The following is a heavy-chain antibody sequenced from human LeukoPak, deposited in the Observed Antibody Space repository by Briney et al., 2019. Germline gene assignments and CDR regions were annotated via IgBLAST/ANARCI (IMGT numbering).Heavy chain of an antibody. V-gene: IGHV3-7*01. CDR1: GFRLGNYG. J-gene: IGHJ4*02. D-gene: IGHD1-26*01. CDR3: ARDKGVGATTASY. Sequence: GGSLRLSCVASGFRLGNYGWRWVGQAPGKGLGGVASINQNEVVKYYVDSVKGRFTISRDNAKNSLYLQMNSLRAEDTAVYYCARDKGVGATTASYWGQGTLVTVSS. CDR2: INQNEVVK.